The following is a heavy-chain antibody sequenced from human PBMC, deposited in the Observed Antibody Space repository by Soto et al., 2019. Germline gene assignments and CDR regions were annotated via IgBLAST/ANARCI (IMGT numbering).Heavy chain of an antibody. CDR2: IYYSGST. V-gene: IGHV4-31*03. CDR3: VTEGTGAKGLECFGH. CDR1: GDSISRGGYY. D-gene: IGHD3-10*01. J-gene: IGHJ5*02. Sequence: QVQLQESGPGLVKPSQTLSLSCTVSGDSISRGGYYWSWIRQYPGKGLEWIGYIYYSGSTNYNPSLKSRVTISVDTSKNQFSLELTYVTAADTAVYYCVTEGTGAKGLECFGHWGQAILVTVSS.